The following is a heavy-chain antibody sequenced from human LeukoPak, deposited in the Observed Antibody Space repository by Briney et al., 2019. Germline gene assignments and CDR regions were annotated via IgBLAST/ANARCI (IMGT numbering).Heavy chain of an antibody. V-gene: IGHV3-33*01. D-gene: IGHD3-22*01. CDR2: IWYDGSNK. CDR1: GFTLSSYG. J-gene: IGHJ4*02. CDR3: ARELYDSSGGYFDY. Sequence: GGSLRLSCAASGFTLSSYGMHWVRQAPGKGLEWVAVIWYDGSNKYYADSVKGRFTISRDNSKNTLYLQMNSLRAEDTAVYYCARELYDSSGGYFDYWGQGTLVTVSS.